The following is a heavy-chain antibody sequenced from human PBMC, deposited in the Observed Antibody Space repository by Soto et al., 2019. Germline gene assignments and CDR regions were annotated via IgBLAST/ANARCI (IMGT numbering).Heavy chain of an antibody. CDR3: ARGSYGYNSQSYYYYYYGMDV. Sequence: GGSLRLSCAASGFTFSDHYMDWVRQAPGKGLEWVGRTRNKANSYTTEYAASVKGRFTISRDDSKNSLYLQMNSLKTEDTAVYYCARGSYGYNSQSYYYYYYGMDVWGQGTTVTVSS. V-gene: IGHV3-72*01. CDR2: TRNKANSYTT. CDR1: GFTFSDHY. J-gene: IGHJ6*02. D-gene: IGHD1-1*01.